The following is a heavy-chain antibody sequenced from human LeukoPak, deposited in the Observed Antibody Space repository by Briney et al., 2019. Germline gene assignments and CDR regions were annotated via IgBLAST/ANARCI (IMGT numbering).Heavy chain of an antibody. J-gene: IGHJ6*02. V-gene: IGHV4-34*01. CDR1: GGSFSGYY. CDR2: INHSGST. CDR3: ARDSITMVRGWSVFDYYGMDV. D-gene: IGHD3-10*01. Sequence: SETLSLTCAVYGGSFSGYYWSWIRQPPGKGLEWIGEINHSGSTNYNPSLKSRVTISVDTSKNQFSLKPSSVTAADTAVYYCARDSITMVRGWSVFDYYGMDVWGQGTTVTVSS.